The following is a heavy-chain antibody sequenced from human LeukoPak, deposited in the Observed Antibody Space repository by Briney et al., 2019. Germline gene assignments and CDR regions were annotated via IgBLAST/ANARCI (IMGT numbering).Heavy chain of an antibody. J-gene: IGHJ6*02. Sequence: SVTVSFKASGGTFSIYGISWVRQAPGQGLEWMGGIIPIFGTANYAQKFQGRVTITADESTSTAYMELSSLRSEDTAVYYCARLDEYSSSSRYYGMDVWGQGTTVTVSS. V-gene: IGHV1-69*13. CDR3: ARLDEYSSSSRYYGMDV. CDR2: IIPIFGTA. D-gene: IGHD6-6*01. CDR1: GGTFSIYG.